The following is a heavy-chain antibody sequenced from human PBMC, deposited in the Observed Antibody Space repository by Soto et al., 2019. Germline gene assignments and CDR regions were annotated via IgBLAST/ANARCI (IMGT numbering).Heavy chain of an antibody. CDR2: IWPDGNIE. Sequence: QVQLVESGGGVVQPGRSLRLSCSASGFKFSNYGFHWVRQAPGKGLEWVAAIWPDGNIEHYLDAVKGRFTISRDNSNNXLSLEMNSLSPDDTAIYYCARAGIVATTQLGWFDPWGQGTLVIVSS. CDR1: GFKFSNYG. J-gene: IGHJ5*02. D-gene: IGHD1-26*01. CDR3: ARAGIVATTQLGWFDP. V-gene: IGHV3-33*01.